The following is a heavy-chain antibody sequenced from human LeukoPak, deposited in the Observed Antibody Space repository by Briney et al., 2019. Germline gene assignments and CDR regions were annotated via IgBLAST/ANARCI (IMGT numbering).Heavy chain of an antibody. CDR3: ARTYDSDAFDI. V-gene: IGHV5-51*01. CDR1: GYSFTTYW. J-gene: IGHJ3*02. CDR2: IYPGDSDT. D-gene: IGHD3-3*01. Sequence: GESLKISCKGSGYSFTTYWIGWVRQMPGKRLEWMGIIYPGDSDTRYSPSFQGQVTISADKSISTAYLQWSSLKASDTAMYYCARTYDSDAFDIWGQGTMVTVSS.